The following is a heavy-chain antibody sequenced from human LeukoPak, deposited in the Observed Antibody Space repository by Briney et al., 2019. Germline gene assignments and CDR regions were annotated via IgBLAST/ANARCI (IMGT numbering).Heavy chain of an antibody. V-gene: IGHV4-59*01. CDR3: AGGYCSGGSCWDFDP. CDR1: GGSINNYY. D-gene: IGHD2-15*01. CDR2: IYFSGST. Sequence: PSETLSLTCTVSGGSINNYYWSWIRQPPGKGLEWIGYIYFSGSTNHNPSLKSRVTISVDTSKNQFSLKLSSVTAADTAVYYCAGGYCSGGSCWDFDPWGQGTLVTVSS. J-gene: IGHJ5*02.